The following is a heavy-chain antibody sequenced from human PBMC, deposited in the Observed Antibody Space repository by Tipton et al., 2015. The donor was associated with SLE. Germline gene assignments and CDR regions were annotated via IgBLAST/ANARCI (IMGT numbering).Heavy chain of an antibody. J-gene: IGHJ6*03. CDR1: GGSIFISNDY. V-gene: IGHV4-61*01. Sequence: TLSLTCTVSGGSIFISNDYWSWIRQSPGKGLEWIGYSYYSGSTTYNPSLKSRVTISVDTSKNQFSLKLSSVTAADTAVYYCARDSERIDWLSEGYYYYYMDVWGKGTTVTVSS. CDR3: ARDSERIDWLSEGYYYYYMDV. CDR2: SYYSGST. D-gene: IGHD3-9*01.